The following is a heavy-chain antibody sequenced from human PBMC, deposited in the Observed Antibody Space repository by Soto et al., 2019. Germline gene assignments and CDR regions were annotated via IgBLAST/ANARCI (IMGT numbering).Heavy chain of an antibody. D-gene: IGHD3-22*01. CDR2: INPGGDTT. J-gene: IGHJ2*01. CDR3: ARDNHYDGAFLKGWYFDL. Sequence: ASVKVSCKASGYNFNSHWMHWVRQAPGQGLEWMGVINPGGDTTIYAQNFQGRVTLTWDTSTSTVYMDLYSLRFEDTAVYYCARDNHYDGAFLKGWYFDLWGRGTLVTVSS. CDR1: GYNFNSHW. V-gene: IGHV1-46*02.